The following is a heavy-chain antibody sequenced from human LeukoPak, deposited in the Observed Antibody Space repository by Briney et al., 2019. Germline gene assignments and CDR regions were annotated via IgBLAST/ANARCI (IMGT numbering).Heavy chain of an antibody. CDR2: MSYSGST. CDR1: GGSISSSSYY. CDR3: ARFYTTSQYGSGYMDV. D-gene: IGHD3-10*01. Sequence: SETLSLTCTVSGGSISSSSYYWGWIRPPPGKGLEWIGSMSYSGSTYYNPSLKSRVTIAVDTSKPQFSLKLSSVTAADTAVYYCARFYTTSQYGSGYMDVWGKGTTVTVSS. J-gene: IGHJ6*03. V-gene: IGHV4-39*01.